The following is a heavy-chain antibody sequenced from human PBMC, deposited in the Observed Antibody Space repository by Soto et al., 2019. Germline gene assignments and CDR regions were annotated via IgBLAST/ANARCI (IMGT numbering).Heavy chain of an antibody. J-gene: IGHJ4*02. D-gene: IGHD7-27*01. CDR3: TRGGTSATYWGLFAY. CDR2: INGDGSTT. CDR1: GFTFSNYW. V-gene: IGHV3-74*01. Sequence: GGSLRLSCAASGFTFSNYWTHWVRQAPGKGLVWVSRINGDGSTTTYADFVKGRFTISRDNAKNTLYLQMDSLGANDTAVYYCTRGGTSATYWGLFAYWAQRALVTVSS.